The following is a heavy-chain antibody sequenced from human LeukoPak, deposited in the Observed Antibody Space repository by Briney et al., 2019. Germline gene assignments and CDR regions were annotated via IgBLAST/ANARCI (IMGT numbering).Heavy chain of an antibody. J-gene: IGHJ4*02. CDR2: INGGGSST. D-gene: IGHD7-27*01. Sequence: PGGSLRLSCAASGFTFSSYWMHWVRQPPGKGLVWVSRINGGGSSTNYADSVKGRFTISRDNAKNTLYLQMNSLRGEDTAVYYCARGPSSNWGDFDYWGQGTLVIASS. V-gene: IGHV3-74*01. CDR3: ARGPSSNWGDFDY. CDR1: GFTFSSYW.